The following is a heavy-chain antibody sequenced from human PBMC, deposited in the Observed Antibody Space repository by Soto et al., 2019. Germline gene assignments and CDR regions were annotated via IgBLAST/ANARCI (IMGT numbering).Heavy chain of an antibody. CDR2: IIPFLYKT. CDR3: ASTKYSASDLGGGST. V-gene: IGHV1-69*02. CDR1: GGTFSGYT. D-gene: IGHD5-18*01. J-gene: IGHJ5*02. Sequence: QVQLVQSGAEVKKPGSSVKVSCKASGGTFSGYTITWVRQAPGQGLAWMVRIIPFLYKTNHAQTFQGRVPVTADQAANTAYLELGSLSPEDTAVYDCASTKYSASDLGGGSTWGQRTPVTVS.